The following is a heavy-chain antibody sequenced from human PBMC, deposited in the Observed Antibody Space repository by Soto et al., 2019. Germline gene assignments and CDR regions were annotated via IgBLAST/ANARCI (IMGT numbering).Heavy chain of an antibody. V-gene: IGHV2-5*01. D-gene: IGHD6-13*01. J-gene: IGHJ4*02. CDR2: IYWNDDK. CDR1: GFSLSISGVG. CDR3: AQRRWQQLLWLTN. Sequence: QITLKESGPTLVKPTQTLTLTCTFSGFSLSISGVGVGWIRQPPRKALEWLALIYWNDDKSYSPSLKSRLTSTKDNTENQVVLKMRNMEHVDTATYYCAQRRWQQLLWLTNWGQGTLVTVSS.